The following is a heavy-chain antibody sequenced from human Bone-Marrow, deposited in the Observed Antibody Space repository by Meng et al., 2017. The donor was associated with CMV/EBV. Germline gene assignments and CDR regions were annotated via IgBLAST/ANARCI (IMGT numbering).Heavy chain of an antibody. D-gene: IGHD3-22*01. CDR1: GYTFTSYG. V-gene: IGHV1-18*01. Sequence: ASVKVSCKASGYTFTSYGISWVRQAPGQGLEWMGWISAYNGNTNYAQKFQGRVTITADKSTSTAYMELSSLRSEDTAVYYCAREWIVEGPIVDYYYYGMDVWGQGTTVTVSS. CDR3: AREWIVEGPIVDYYYYGMDV. CDR2: ISAYNGNT. J-gene: IGHJ6*02.